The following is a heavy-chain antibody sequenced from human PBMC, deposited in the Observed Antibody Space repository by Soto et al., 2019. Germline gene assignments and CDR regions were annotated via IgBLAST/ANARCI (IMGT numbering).Heavy chain of an antibody. Sequence: SETLSLTCAVYGGSFIGYYWSWIRQPPGKGLEWIGEINHSGSTNYNPSLKSRVTISVDTSKNQFSLKLSSVTAADTAVYYCATIRLNPTTRARLHSMRYYYGMDVWGQGTMVTV. V-gene: IGHV4-34*01. D-gene: IGHD1-7*01. CDR1: GGSFIGYY. CDR2: INHSGST. J-gene: IGHJ6*02. CDR3: ATIRLNPTTRARLHSMRYYYGMDV.